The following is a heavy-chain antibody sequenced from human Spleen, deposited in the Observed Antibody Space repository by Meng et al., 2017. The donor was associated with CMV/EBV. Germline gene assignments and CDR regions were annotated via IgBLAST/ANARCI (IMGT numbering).Heavy chain of an antibody. CDR3: ARDGCSGSGCYTGMAWFDP. CDR2: IYHTGNT. Sequence: SETLSLTCSVSGSSISSGYYWAWMRQAPGKGLEWIASIYHTGNTYYRSSLKSRVTMSVDTSKNQFFLKLSYVTTIDTAIYYCARDGCSGSGCYTGMAWFDPWGQGTLVTVSS. V-gene: IGHV4-38-2*02. J-gene: IGHJ5*02. CDR1: GSSISSGYY. D-gene: IGHD2-15*01.